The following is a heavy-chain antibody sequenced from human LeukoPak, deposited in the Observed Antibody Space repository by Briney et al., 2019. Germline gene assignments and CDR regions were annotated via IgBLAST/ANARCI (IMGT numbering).Heavy chain of an antibody. CDR3: ARDRRWYFDL. J-gene: IGHJ2*01. CDR2: ISSSSSYI. V-gene: IGHV3-11*06. Sequence: GGPLRLSCAASGFTFSDYYMSWIRQAPGKGLEWVSSISSSSSYIYYADSVKGRFTISRDNAKNSLYLQMNSLRAEDTAVYYCARDRRWYFDLWGRGTLVTVSS. CDR1: GFTFSDYY.